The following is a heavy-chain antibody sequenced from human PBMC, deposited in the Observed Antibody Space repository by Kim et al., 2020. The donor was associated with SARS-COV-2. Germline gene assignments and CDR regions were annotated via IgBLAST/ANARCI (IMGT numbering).Heavy chain of an antibody. CDR2: ISRSSSTK. V-gene: IGHV3-48*02. J-gene: IGHJ4*02. CDR1: GFTFSSYS. Sequence: GGSLRLSCAASGFTFSSYSMNWVRQAPGKGLEWVSYISRSSSTKYYADSVKGRFTISRDNAKNSLYLRMNSLRDEDTAVYYCARDGPTAMGYYFDYWGQGTLVTVSS. D-gene: IGHD5-18*01. CDR3: ARDGPTAMGYYFDY.